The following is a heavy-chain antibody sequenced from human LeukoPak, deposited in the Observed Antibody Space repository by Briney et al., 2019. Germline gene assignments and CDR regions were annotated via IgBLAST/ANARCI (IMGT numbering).Heavy chain of an antibody. CDR2: INHSGST. J-gene: IGHJ3*02. D-gene: IGHD2-2*01. CDR1: GGSFSGYY. V-gene: IGHV4-34*01. CDR3: ARTSSDIVVAPAADRDAFDI. Sequence: PSETLSLTCAVYGGSFSGYYWSWIRQPPGKGLEWIGEINHSGSTNYNPSLKSRVTISVDTSKNQFSLKLSSVTAADTAVYYCARTSSDIVVAPAADRDAFDIWGQGTMVTVSS.